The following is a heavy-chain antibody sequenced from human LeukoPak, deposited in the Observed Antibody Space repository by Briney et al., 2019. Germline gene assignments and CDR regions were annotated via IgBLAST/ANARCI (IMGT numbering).Heavy chain of an antibody. D-gene: IGHD6-13*01. J-gene: IGHJ5*02. CDR2: INHSGST. V-gene: IGHV4-34*01. CDR1: GGSFSGYY. Sequence: SETLSLTCAVYGGSFSGYYWSWIRQPPGKGLEWIGEINHSGSTNYNPSLKSRVTISVDTSKNQFSLKLSSVTAADTAVYYCARRSYEVGSSWFRLYNWFDPWGQGTLVTVSS. CDR3: ARRSYEVGSSWFRLYNWFDP.